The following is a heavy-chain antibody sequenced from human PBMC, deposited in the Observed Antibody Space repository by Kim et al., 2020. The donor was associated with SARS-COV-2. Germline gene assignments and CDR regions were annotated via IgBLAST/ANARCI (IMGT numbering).Heavy chain of an antibody. CDR2: IYHSGTT. CDR3: ARVDWFRESSSAFDI. D-gene: IGHD3-10*01. J-gene: IGHJ3*02. Sequence: SETLSLTCGVSGGSISRNYWWSWVRQPPGKGLEWIGEIYHSGTTSYSPSLKSRVTISVDKSKNNFSLKLSSVTAADTAVYYCARVDWFRESSSAFDIWGQGTRVTVSS. CDR1: GGSISRNYW. V-gene: IGHV4-4*02.